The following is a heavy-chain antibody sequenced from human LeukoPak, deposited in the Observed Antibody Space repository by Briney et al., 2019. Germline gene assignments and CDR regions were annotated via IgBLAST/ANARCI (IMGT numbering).Heavy chain of an antibody. CDR2: IRGSGDGP. J-gene: IGHJ3*02. Sequence: GGSLRLSCAASGFTFSSFGMNWVGQAPGKGLGWVSTIRGSGDGPNYADSVKGRFTISRDNSKKTLYLQMNSLSAEDTAVYYCARLRLYSSGWYGQEGNAFDIWGQGTMVTVSS. CDR1: GFTFSSFG. V-gene: IGHV3-23*01. D-gene: IGHD6-19*01. CDR3: ARLRLYSSGWYGQEGNAFDI.